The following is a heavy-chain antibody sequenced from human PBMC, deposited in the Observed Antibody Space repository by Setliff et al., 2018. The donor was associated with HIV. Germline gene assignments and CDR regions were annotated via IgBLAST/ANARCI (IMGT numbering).Heavy chain of an antibody. V-gene: IGHV4-59*01. CDR3: ARGGYWNYGHYYYMDV. CDR2: IYYSGST. D-gene: IGHD1-7*01. Sequence: KTSETLSLTCTVSGGSISSYYWSWIRQPPGKGLEWIGYIYYSGSTNYNPSLKSRVTISVDTSKNQFSLKLSSVTAADTAVYYCARGGYWNYGHYYYMDVWGKGTTVTVSS. J-gene: IGHJ6*03. CDR1: GGSISSYY.